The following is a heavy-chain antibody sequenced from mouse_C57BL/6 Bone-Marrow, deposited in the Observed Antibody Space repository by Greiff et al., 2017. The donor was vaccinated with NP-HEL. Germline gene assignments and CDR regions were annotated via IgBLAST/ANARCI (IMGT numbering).Heavy chain of an antibody. V-gene: IGHV1-52*01. CDR3: AREGSFYYDSYYAMDY. CDR2: IDPSDSET. Sequence: QVQLQQPGAELVRPGSSVKLSCKASGYTFTSYWMHWVKQRPIQGLEWIGNIDPSDSETHYNQKFKDKATLTVDKSSSTAYMQLSSLTSEDSAVYYCAREGSFYYDSYYAMDYWGQGTSVTVSS. CDR1: GYTFTSYW. J-gene: IGHJ4*01. D-gene: IGHD2-4*01.